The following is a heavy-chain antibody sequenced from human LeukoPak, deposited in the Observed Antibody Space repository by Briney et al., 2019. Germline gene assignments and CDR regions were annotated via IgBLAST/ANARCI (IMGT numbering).Heavy chain of an antibody. J-gene: IGHJ4*02. V-gene: IGHV3-7*04. CDR2: IKQDGSKK. CDR3: TRVGYIDEGIDY. D-gene: IGHD5-24*01. CDR1: GGSIGRYY. Sequence: ETLSLTCTVSGGSIGRYYWSWIRQSPGKGLEWVANIKQDGSKKSYVDSVKGRFTISRDNAKNSLYLQMNSLRAEDTAIYYCTRVGYIDEGIDYWGQGTLVTVSS.